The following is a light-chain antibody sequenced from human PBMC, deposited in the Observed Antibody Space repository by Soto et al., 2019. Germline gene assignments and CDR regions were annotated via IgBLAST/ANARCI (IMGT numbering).Light chain of an antibody. J-gene: IGKJ4*01. CDR3: QQANIFPFT. CDR1: QNIGNW. V-gene: IGKV1-12*02. Sequence: DIQMTQSPSSVPASVGDRVTITCRASQNIGNWLAWYQQKPGKVPQLLIYAASSLQSGVPSRFSGSRSGPNFTLTISGLQAEDFATYYCQQANIFPFTFGGGTKVDI. CDR2: AAS.